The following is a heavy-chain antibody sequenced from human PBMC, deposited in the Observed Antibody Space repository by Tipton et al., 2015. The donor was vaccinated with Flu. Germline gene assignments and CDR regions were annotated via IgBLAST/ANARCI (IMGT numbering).Heavy chain of an antibody. V-gene: IGHV4-39*07. Sequence: LRLSCAVSGGSVTRSSYYWGWIRQPAGKGLEWIGSIYYSGSTYYNPSLKSRVSISVDTSKNQFSLKLTSMTAADTAVYYCARGTPLWFGDLDYWGQGTLVTVSS. CDR3: ARGTPLWFGDLDY. CDR2: IYYSGST. CDR1: GGSVTRSSYY. J-gene: IGHJ4*02. D-gene: IGHD3-10*01.